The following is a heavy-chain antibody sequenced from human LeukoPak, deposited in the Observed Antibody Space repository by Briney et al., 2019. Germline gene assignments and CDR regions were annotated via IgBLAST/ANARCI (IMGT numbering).Heavy chain of an antibody. V-gene: IGHV3-23*01. CDR2: ISGSGRT. D-gene: IGHD3-22*01. J-gene: IGHJ4*02. Sequence: GGSLRLSCATSGFRFRSYGMSWVRQAPGKGLEWVSSISGSGRTYYADSVRGRVTCSRDDSKSAVSPVMNSLRAEDTAVYYCARRVIVVGLDYWGQGTLVTVSS. CDR1: GFRFRSYG. CDR3: ARRVIVVGLDY.